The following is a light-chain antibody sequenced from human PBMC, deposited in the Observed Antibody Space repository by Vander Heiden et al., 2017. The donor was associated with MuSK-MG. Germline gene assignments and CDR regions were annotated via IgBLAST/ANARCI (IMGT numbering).Light chain of an antibody. J-gene: IGKJ2*01. CDR3: QQYSNWPPYT. CDR2: GAS. Sequence: ERVRTQFPATMSVPLGERAPLSCRASQSVSTNVAWNRQKPGQAPRLLIYGASTRAIDIPARFNGTGSGTEFTLSISSLQSKDFTVYYCQQYSNWPPYTFGQETKTKIK. CDR1: QSVSTN. V-gene: IGKV3-15*01.